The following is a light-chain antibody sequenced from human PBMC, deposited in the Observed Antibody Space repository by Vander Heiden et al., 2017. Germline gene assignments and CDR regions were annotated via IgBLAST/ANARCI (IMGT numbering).Light chain of an antibody. J-gene: IGKJ4*01. CDR1: QSVSSY. CDR3: QQHSNWPPLT. V-gene: IGKV3-11*01. Sequence: ELVSTQSSAILSFSPGEIATPSCRARQSVSSYLAWYQQKPGQDPRILIYDASNRAKGIPARFSGSGCGTNFTITISSREPEDFAVYYCQQHSNWPPLTFGGGTKVEIK. CDR2: DAS.